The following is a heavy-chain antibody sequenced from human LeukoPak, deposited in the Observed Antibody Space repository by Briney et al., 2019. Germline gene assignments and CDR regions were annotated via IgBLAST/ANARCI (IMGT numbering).Heavy chain of an antibody. J-gene: IGHJ5*02. D-gene: IGHD3-10*01. CDR1: GGSISNYY. CDR3: ARQFASGGYYLAWFDP. Sequence: SETLSLTCTVSGGSISNYYWSWIRQPPGKGLEWIGSIYYSGSTYYNPSLKSRVTISVDTSKNQFSLKLSSVTAADTAVYYCARQFASGGYYLAWFDPWGQGTLVTVSS. CDR2: IYYSGST. V-gene: IGHV4-59*05.